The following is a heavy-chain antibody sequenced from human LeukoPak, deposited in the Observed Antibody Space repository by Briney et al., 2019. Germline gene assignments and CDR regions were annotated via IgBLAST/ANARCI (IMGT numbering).Heavy chain of an antibody. D-gene: IGHD3-3*01. Sequence: PGGSLRLSCAASGFTFSNYGMHWVRQAPGKGLEWVAFIRYDGSNKYYADSVKGRFTISRDNSKNTLYLQMNSLRAEDTAVYYCTTFDFDNWGQGTLVTVSS. CDR2: IRYDGSNK. J-gene: IGHJ4*02. CDR1: GFTFSNYG. CDR3: TTFDFDN. V-gene: IGHV3-30*02.